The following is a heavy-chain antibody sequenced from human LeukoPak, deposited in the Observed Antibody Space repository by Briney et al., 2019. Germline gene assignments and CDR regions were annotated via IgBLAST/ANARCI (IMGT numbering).Heavy chain of an antibody. Sequence: SETLSLTCTVSAGSISSYYWSWIRQPAGKGLEWIGRIYTSGSTNYNPSLKSRVTMSVDTSKNQFSLKLSSVTAADTAVYYCARDLDYGDYGSAFDYWGQGTLVTVSS. D-gene: IGHD4-17*01. CDR1: AGSISSYY. J-gene: IGHJ4*02. V-gene: IGHV4-4*07. CDR2: IYTSGST. CDR3: ARDLDYGDYGSAFDY.